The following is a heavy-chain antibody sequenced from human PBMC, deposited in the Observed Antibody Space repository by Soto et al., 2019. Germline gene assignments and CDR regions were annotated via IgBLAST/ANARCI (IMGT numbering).Heavy chain of an antibody. CDR3: ASSGRYSYGYVH. V-gene: IGHV3-30-3*01. Sequence: LRLSCAASGFTFSSYAMHWVRQAPGKGLEWVAVISYDGSNKYYADSVKGRFTISRDNSKNTLYLQMNSLRAEDTAVYYCASSGRYSYGYVHWGQGTLVTVSS. D-gene: IGHD5-18*01. J-gene: IGHJ4*02. CDR1: GFTFSSYA. CDR2: ISYDGSNK.